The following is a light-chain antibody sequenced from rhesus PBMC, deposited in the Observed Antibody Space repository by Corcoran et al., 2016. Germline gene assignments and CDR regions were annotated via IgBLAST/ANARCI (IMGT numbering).Light chain of an antibody. Sequence: DIQMTQSPSSLSASVGDTVTTTCQASQGIRKYLAWYQQKPGKAPKLLIYDASHVQSGGPSRFSGTGSWTEFTLTISSLQPEDFATYYCQQHNSYPLTFGGGTKVEIQ. V-gene: IGKV1-33*02. J-gene: IGKJ4*01. CDR2: DAS. CDR3: QQHNSYPLT. CDR1: QGIRKY.